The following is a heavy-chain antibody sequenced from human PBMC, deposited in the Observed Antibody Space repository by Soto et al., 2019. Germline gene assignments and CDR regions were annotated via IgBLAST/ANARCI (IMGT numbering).Heavy chain of an antibody. D-gene: IGHD6-19*01. J-gene: IGHJ4*02. Sequence: ASVQVSCNDSGYTFTGYYMHWVGQAPREGREGLGWINPNSGGTNYAQQFLGWVNMTRDTSISTAYMELSRMRSDDTAVYYCARERGGSCSSGQWLVMYYFDYWGQGTLVTVSS. CDR1: GYTFTGYY. V-gene: IGHV1-2*04. CDR3: ARERGGSCSSGQWLVMYYFDY. CDR2: INPNSGGT.